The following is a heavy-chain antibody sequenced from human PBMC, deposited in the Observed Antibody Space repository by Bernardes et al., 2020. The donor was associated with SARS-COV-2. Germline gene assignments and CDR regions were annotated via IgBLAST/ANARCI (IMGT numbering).Heavy chain of an antibody. Sequence: SETLSLTCAVYGESFSDYYWTWIRQSPGKGLEWIGEIHHSGSAKYNPSLKSRVTISADTSKNQFSLKVTSVSAADTAVYYCARGLPTYYYDESGYYYAMDVWGQGTTVTVSS. CDR2: IHHSGSA. D-gene: IGHD3-22*01. CDR1: GESFSDYY. CDR3: ARGLPTYYYDESGYYYAMDV. J-gene: IGHJ6*02. V-gene: IGHV4-34*01.